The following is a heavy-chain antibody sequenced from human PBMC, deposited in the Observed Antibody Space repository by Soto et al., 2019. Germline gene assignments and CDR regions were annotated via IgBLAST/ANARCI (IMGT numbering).Heavy chain of an antibody. D-gene: IGHD4-17*01. CDR3: AMRDYGDYGGGDEYFQH. CDR1: GCSISSSSYY. CDR2: IYYSGST. V-gene: IGHV4-39*07. J-gene: IGHJ1*01. Sequence: SETLSLTCTVSGCSISSSSYYWGWIRQPPGKGLEWIGSIYYSGSTYYNPSLKSRVTISVDTSKNQFSLKLSSVTAADTAVYYCAMRDYGDYGGGDEYFQHWGQGTLVTVSS.